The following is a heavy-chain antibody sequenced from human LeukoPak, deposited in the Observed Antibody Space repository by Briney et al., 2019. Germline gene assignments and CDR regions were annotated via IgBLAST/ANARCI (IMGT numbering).Heavy chain of an antibody. CDR1: GGSISSYY. V-gene: IGHV4-59*01. D-gene: IGHD6-13*01. CDR3: ARYAAAAGPNWFDP. CDR2: TYYSGST. Sequence: SETLSLTCTVSGGSISSYYWSWIRQPPGKGLEWIGYTYYSGSTKYNPSLKSRVTISVVTSKNQFFLKLTSVTAADTAVYYCARYAAAAGPNWFDPWGQGTLVTVSS. J-gene: IGHJ5*02.